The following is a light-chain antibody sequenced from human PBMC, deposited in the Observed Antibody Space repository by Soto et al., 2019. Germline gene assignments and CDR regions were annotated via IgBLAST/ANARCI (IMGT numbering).Light chain of an antibody. Sequence: EIFLTQSPDTLSLSPGERATLSCRASQSVTNYIAWYQQRPGQAPRLLIYDASNRATGVPARFSGSGSGTDFTLTISDLEPADSGLYYCQQRLNWPPGFGQGTKVEIK. J-gene: IGKJ1*01. CDR3: QQRLNWPPG. CDR2: DAS. CDR1: QSVTNY. V-gene: IGKV3-11*01.